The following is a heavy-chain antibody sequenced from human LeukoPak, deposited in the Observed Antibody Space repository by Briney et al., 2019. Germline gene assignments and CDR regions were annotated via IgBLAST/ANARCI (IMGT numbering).Heavy chain of an antibody. D-gene: IGHD6-13*01. CDR2: IYYSGNT. V-gene: IGHV4-59*01. J-gene: IGHJ5*02. Sequence: PSETLSLTCTVSSGSISNYYWNWIRRPPGKGLEWIGSIYYSGNTNYNPSLKSRVTISVDASKNQFSLKLNSVTTADSAVYYCARAIATAGTGWFDPWGQGTLVTVSS. CDR3: ARAIATAGTGWFDP. CDR1: SGSISNYY.